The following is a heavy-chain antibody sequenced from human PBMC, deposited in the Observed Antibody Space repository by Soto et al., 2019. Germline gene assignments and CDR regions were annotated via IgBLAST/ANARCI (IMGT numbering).Heavy chain of an antibody. J-gene: IGHJ3*02. D-gene: IGHD3-22*01. CDR3: ARILYYDSSGYRNDAFDI. CDR1: GGTISSYA. Sequence: QVQLVQSGAEVKKPGSSVKVSCKASGGTISSYAISWVRQAPGQGLEWMGGIIPIFGTANYAQKFQGRVTITADKSTSTAYMELSSLRSEDTAVYYCARILYYDSSGYRNDAFDIWGQGTMVTVSS. CDR2: IIPIFGTA. V-gene: IGHV1-69*06.